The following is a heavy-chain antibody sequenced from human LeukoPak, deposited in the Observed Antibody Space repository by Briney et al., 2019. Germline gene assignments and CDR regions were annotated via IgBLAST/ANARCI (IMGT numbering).Heavy chain of an antibody. Sequence: PGGSLRLSCAASGFTFSNYAMSWVRQAPAGGLEWVSSLRGDGETFYADSVKGRFSLSRDESRNTVYLQLNNLRVDDTAVYYCAKRGVVIRVILVGFHKEAYYFDSWGQGALVTVSS. D-gene: IGHD3-22*01. CDR3: AKRGVVIRVILVGFHKEAYYFDS. CDR1: GFTFSNYA. CDR2: LRGDGET. J-gene: IGHJ4*02. V-gene: IGHV3-23*01.